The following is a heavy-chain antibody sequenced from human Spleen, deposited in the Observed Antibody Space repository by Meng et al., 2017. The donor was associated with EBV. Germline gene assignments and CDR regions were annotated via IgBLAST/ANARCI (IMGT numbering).Heavy chain of an antibody. CDR1: GGSINNGGYS. CDR2: INYSGRT. D-gene: IGHD1-1*01. V-gene: IGHV4-30-2*01. CDR3: ARETNFVSGDF. Sequence: QVQLPVSGSGLVEPSQTLSLTCAGSGGSINNGGYSWSWIRQPPGKGLQWIGEINYSGRTNYNPSLKSRVTISVDTSKNQFSLKLSSVTAADTAVYYCARETNFVSGDFWGQGTLVTVSS. J-gene: IGHJ4*02.